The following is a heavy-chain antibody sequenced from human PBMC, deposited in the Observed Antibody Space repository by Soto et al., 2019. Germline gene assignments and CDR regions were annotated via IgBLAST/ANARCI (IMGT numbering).Heavy chain of an antibody. V-gene: IGHV4-34*01. CDR1: GGSFSGYY. J-gene: IGHJ4*02. CDR2: INHSGST. CDR3: ARGRGSS. D-gene: IGHD2-15*01. Sequence: LSETLSLTCAVYGGSFSGYYWSWIRQPPGKGLEWIGEINHSGSTNYNPSLKSRVTISVDTSKNQFSLKLSSVTAADTAVYYCARGRGSSWGQGTLVTVSS.